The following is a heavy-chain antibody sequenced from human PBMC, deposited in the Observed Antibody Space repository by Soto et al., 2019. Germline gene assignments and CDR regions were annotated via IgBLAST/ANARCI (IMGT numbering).Heavy chain of an antibody. CDR2: IKSKTDGGTT. CDR1: GFTFSNAW. J-gene: IGHJ4*02. Sequence: EVQLVESGGGLVKPGGSLRLSCAASGFTFSNAWMSWVSQAPGKGLERVGRIKSKTDGGTTDYAAPAKGRFTISRDDSKNTLYLQMNSLKTEHTAVYYCTTGGSGRGDYWGQGTLVTVSS. V-gene: IGHV3-15*01. CDR3: TTGGSGRGDY. D-gene: IGHD1-1*01.